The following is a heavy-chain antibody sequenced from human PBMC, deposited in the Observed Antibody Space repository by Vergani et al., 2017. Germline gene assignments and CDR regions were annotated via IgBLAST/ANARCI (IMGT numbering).Heavy chain of an antibody. CDR3: ARDQDSSGAFDI. CDR2: INHSGST. J-gene: IGHJ3*02. D-gene: IGHD6-19*01. Sequence: QVQLQQWGAGLLKPSETLSLTCAVYGGSFSGYYWSWIRQPPGKGLEWIGEINHSGSTNYNPSLKSRVTISVDTSKNQFSLKLSSVTAEDTAVYYCARDQDSSGAFDIWGQGTMVTVSS. V-gene: IGHV4-34*01. CDR1: GGSFSGYY.